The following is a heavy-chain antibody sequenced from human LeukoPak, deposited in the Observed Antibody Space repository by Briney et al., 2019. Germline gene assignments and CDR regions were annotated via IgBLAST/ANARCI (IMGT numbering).Heavy chain of an antibody. Sequence: PSETLSLTCTGSGGSISSGDYYWSWIRQPPGKGLEWIGYIYYSRSTYYNPSLKSRVTISVDTSKNQFSLKLSSVTAADTAVYYCARDVSTVVPPGAFDIWGQGTMVTVSS. V-gene: IGHV4-30-4*01. CDR1: GGSISSGDYY. D-gene: IGHD4-23*01. J-gene: IGHJ3*02. CDR3: ARDVSTVVPPGAFDI. CDR2: IYYSRST.